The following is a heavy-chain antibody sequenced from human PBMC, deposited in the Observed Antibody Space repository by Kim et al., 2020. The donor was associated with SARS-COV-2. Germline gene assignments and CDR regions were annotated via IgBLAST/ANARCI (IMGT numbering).Heavy chain of an antibody. CDR2: ISGSTSYI. V-gene: IGHV3-21*01. Sequence: GGSLRLSCAGSGFTFSNYGMNWVRQAPGKGLEWVSSISGSTSYIYYADSVKGRFTISRDNAKNSLYLQMNSLRAEDTAVYYCVRDAINYYGMDVWGPGTTLTVPS. CDR1: GFTFSNYG. CDR3: VRDAINYYGMDV. J-gene: IGHJ6*02.